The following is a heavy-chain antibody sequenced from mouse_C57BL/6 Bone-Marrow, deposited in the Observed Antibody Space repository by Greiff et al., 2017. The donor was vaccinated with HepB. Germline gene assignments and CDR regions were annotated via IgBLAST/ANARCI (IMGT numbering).Heavy chain of an antibody. D-gene: IGHD1-1*01. CDR2: IYPGSGST. J-gene: IGHJ1*03. V-gene: IGHV1-55*01. CDR1: GYTFTSYW. Sequence: QVQLQQPGAELVKPGASVKMSCKASGYTFTSYWITWVKQRPGQGLEWIGDIYPGSGSTNYNEKFKSKATLTVDTSSSTAYMQLSSLTSEDSAVYYCAREEITTVVATEYFDVWGTGTTVTVSS. CDR3: AREEITTVVATEYFDV.